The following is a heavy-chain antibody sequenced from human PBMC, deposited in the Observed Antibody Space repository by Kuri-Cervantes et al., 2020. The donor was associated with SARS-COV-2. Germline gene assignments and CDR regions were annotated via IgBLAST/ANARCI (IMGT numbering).Heavy chain of an antibody. V-gene: IGHV3-21*01. CDR2: ISSSSSYI. CDR3: ARDAAFYGSGNHFDY. J-gene: IGHJ4*02. CDR1: GFTFSYFG. D-gene: IGHD3-10*01. Sequence: GGSLRLSCAASGFTFSYFGMHWVRQAPGKGLEWVSSISSSSSYIYYADSVKGRFTISRDNAKNSLYLQMNSLRAEDTAVYYCARDAAFYGSGNHFDYWGQGTLVTVSS.